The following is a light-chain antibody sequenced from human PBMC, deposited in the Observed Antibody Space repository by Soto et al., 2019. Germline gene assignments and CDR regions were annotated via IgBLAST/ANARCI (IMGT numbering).Light chain of an antibody. J-gene: IGKJ4*01. CDR3: QQLNSYPIAT. Sequence: DIQMTQSPSTLSASVGDTVTVTCRASQSISSYLNWYQQKPGKAPKLLIYAASSLQSGVPSRFSGSGSGREFTLTISSLQPEDFATYHCQQLNSYPIATFGGGTKVDIK. CDR1: QSISSY. V-gene: IGKV1-9*01. CDR2: AAS.